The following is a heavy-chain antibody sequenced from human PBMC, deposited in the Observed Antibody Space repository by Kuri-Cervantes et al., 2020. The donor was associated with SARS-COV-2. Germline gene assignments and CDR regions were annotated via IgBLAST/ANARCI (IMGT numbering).Heavy chain of an antibody. V-gene: IGHV4-39*07. CDR2: IYYSGST. CDR3: ARSGEDCPFDY. D-gene: IGHD2-21*02. Sequence: SETLSLTSPVSGGSISSSSYYWGWIRQPPGKGLEWIGSIYYSGSTYYNPSLKSRVTISVDTSKNQFSLKLSSVTAADTAVYYCARSGEDCPFDYWGQGTLVTVSS. J-gene: IGHJ4*02. CDR1: GGSISSSSYY.